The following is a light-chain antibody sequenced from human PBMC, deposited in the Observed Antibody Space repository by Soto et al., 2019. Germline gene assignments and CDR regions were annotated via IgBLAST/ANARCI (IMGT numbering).Light chain of an antibody. Sequence: IVVTQSPATLSVSPWEGATLSCRASQSVSTNLAWYQQKPGQPPRLLIYAASTRATGIPARFSGSGSGTEFTLSISSLQSEDFAVYYCQQYDVWPPWTFGQGTKVDIK. CDR1: QSVSTN. CDR2: AAS. J-gene: IGKJ1*01. V-gene: IGKV3-15*01. CDR3: QQYDVWPPWT.